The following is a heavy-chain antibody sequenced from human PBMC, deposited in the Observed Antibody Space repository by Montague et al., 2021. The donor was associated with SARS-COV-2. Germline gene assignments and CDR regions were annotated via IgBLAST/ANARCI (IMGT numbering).Heavy chain of an antibody. V-gene: IGHV4-34*01. CDR3: ARGRRILLWFGELLSGGDYYGMDV. CDR1: GGSFSGYY. Sequence: SETLSLTCAVYGGSFSGYYWSWIRQPPGKGLEWIGEINHSGSTNYNPSLKSRATISVGTSQNQFSLKLSSVTAADTAVYYCARGRRILLWFGELLSGGDYYGMDVWGQGTTVTVSS. D-gene: IGHD3-10*01. CDR2: INHSGST. J-gene: IGHJ6*02.